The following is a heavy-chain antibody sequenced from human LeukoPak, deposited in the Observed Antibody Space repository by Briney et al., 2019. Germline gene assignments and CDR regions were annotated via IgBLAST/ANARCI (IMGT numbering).Heavy chain of an antibody. CDR1: GFTFSSYS. D-gene: IGHD3-10*01. J-gene: IGHJ4*02. CDR3: ARVYGSGSYSY. CDR2: ISSSSSYI. V-gene: IGHV3-21*01. Sequence: GGSLRLSCAASGFTFSSYSMNWVRRAPGKGLEWVSSISSSSSYIYYADSVKGRFTISRGNAKNSLYLQMNSLRAEDTAVYYCARVYGSGSYSYWGQGTLVTVSS.